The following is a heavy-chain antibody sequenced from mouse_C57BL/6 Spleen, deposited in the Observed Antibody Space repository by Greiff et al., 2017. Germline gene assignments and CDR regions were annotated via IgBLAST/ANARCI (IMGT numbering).Heavy chain of an antibody. CDR1: GYTFTSYG. J-gene: IGHJ3*01. CDR3: ARSSYYYGSSSAWFAY. Sequence: VQLKESGAELVRPGSSVKMSCKTSGYTFTSYGINWVKQRPGQGLEWIGYIYIGNGYTEYNEKFKGKATLTSDTSSSTAYMQLSSLTSEDSAIYFCARSSYYYGSSSAWFAYWGQGTLVTVSA. D-gene: IGHD1-1*01. V-gene: IGHV1-58*01. CDR2: IYIGNGYT.